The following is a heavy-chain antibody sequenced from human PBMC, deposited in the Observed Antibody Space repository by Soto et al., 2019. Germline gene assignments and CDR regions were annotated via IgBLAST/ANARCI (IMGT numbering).Heavy chain of an antibody. CDR1: GYTFTGYY. Sequence: ASVKVSCKASGYTFTGYYMHWVRQAPGQGLEWMGWINPNSGGTNYAQKFQGWVTMTRDTSISTAYMDLSRLRSDDTAVYYCARGPVLLWFGELLSGENWFDPWGQGTLVTVSS. D-gene: IGHD3-10*01. CDR2: INPNSGGT. V-gene: IGHV1-2*04. J-gene: IGHJ5*02. CDR3: ARGPVLLWFGELLSGENWFDP.